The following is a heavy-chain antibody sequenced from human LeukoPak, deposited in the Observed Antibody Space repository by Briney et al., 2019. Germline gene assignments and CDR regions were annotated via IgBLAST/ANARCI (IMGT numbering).Heavy chain of an antibody. Sequence: GGSLRLSCAASGFTVNSNYMSWVRQAPGKGLEWVSIIYSGGSTYYADSVKGRFTISRDNSKNTLYLQMDSLRSDDTAVYYCAKSSAGITWFDPWGQGTLVTVSS. D-gene: IGHD1-1*01. CDR3: AKSSAGITWFDP. V-gene: IGHV3-53*05. J-gene: IGHJ5*02. CDR1: GFTVNSNY. CDR2: IYSGGST.